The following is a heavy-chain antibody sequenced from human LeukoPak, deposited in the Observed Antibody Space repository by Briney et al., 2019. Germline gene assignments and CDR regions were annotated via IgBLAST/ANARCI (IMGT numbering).Heavy chain of an antibody. CDR2: ISSSSTYT. CDR3: AMYRNYGDRDY. D-gene: IGHD4-17*01. V-gene: IGHV3-11*06. CDR1: GFTFSEYY. Sequence: PGGSLRLSCAASGFTFSEYYMSWIRQAPGKGLEWVSYISSSSTYTNYADSVKGRFAISRDNAKNSLYLQMNSLRPEDTAVYYCAMYRNYGDRDYWGQGTLVTVSS. J-gene: IGHJ4*02.